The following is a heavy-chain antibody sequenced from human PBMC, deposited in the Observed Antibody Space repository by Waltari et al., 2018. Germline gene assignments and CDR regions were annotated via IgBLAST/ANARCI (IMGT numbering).Heavy chain of an antibody. J-gene: IGHJ6*03. D-gene: IGHD3-16*01. CDR1: GFTFSSYW. CDR3: ARDGGGVSKRRHYYYYYMDV. Sequence: EVQLVESGGGLVQPGGSLRLSCAASGFTFSSYWMSWVRQAPGKGLEWVAKIKQDGSEKYYVDSVKGRFTISRDNAKNSLYLQMNSLRAEDTAVYYCARDGGGVSKRRHYYYYYMDVWGKGTTVTVSS. CDR2: IKQDGSEK. V-gene: IGHV3-7*01.